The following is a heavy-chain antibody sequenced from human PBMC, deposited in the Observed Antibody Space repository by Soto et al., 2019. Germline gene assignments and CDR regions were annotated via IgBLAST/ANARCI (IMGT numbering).Heavy chain of an antibody. CDR3: ARGKGIAAAGSIFWLSHPSAFDI. CDR1: GGSINSGDYY. D-gene: IGHD6-13*01. J-gene: IGHJ3*02. Sequence: SSETLSLTCTVSGGSINSGDYYWSWIRQPPGKGLEWIGYIYYSGSTYYNPSLKSRATISVDTSKNQFSLKLSSVTAADTAVYYCARGKGIAAAGSIFWLSHPSAFDIWGQGTMVTVSS. V-gene: IGHV4-30-4*01. CDR2: IYYSGST.